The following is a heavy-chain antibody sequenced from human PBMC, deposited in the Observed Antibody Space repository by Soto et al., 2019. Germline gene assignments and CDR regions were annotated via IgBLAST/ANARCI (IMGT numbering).Heavy chain of an antibody. V-gene: IGHV3-30-3*01. CDR2: VSYDGGNK. J-gene: IGHJ6*02. D-gene: IGHD2-21*01. CDR3: AREPTTRAYRGSGMHF. Sequence: GGSLRLSCAASGFTFTNHAFHWVRQAPGKGLEWVAIVSYDGGNKYYADSVKGRFTISRDNAKNSLYLQMNSLSDEDTAVYYCAREPTTRAYRGSGMHFWAAGTPVTV. CDR1: GFTFTNHA.